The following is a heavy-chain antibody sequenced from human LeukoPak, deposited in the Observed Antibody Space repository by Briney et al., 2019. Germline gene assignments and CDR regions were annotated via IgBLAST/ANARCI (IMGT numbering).Heavy chain of an antibody. CDR2: INHSGST. Sequence: SVTLSLTRAVYGGSFRGYYWSWIRQPPGKGLEWIGEINHSGSTNYNPSLKSRVTISVDTSKNQFSLKLSSVTAADTAVYYCARRGHYYYYYYYMDVWGKGTTVTISS. CDR1: GGSFRGYY. CDR3: ARRGHYYYYYYYMDV. J-gene: IGHJ6*03. V-gene: IGHV4-34*01. D-gene: IGHD3-10*01.